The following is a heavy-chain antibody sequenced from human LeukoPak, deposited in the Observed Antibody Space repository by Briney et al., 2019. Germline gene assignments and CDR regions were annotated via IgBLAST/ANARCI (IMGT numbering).Heavy chain of an antibody. V-gene: IGHV4-4*09. D-gene: IGHD1-1*01. Sequence: SETLSLTCTVSGGSISSYYWSWIRQPPGKGLEWIGYIYTSGSTNYNPSLKSRVTISVDTSKNQFSLKLSSVTAADTAVYHCARHLRGTTGTTVGSYYYYYMDVWGKGTTVTVSS. J-gene: IGHJ6*03. CDR3: ARHLRGTTGTTVGSYYYYYMDV. CDR2: IYTSGST. CDR1: GGSISSYY.